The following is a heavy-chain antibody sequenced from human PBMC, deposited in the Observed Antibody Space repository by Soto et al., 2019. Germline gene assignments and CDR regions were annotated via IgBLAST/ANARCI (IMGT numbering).Heavy chain of an antibody. V-gene: IGHV4-34*01. D-gene: IGHD6-19*01. Sequence: QVQLQQRGAGLLKPSETLSLTCAAYGGSFSGYYWSRIRQPPGKGLEWIGEINHSGSTNNNPSLKSRVSISVDTSKNQCSLRLSSVSAAETAVYYCARGRQWLGVDYWGQGTLVTVSS. CDR1: GGSFSGYY. J-gene: IGHJ4*02. CDR3: ARGRQWLGVDY. CDR2: INHSGST.